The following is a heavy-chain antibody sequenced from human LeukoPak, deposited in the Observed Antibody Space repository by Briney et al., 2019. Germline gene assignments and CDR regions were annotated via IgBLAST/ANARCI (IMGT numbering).Heavy chain of an antibody. D-gene: IGHD2-2*01. CDR3: ARDLFVPAVPYYYYYMDV. CDR2: IYTSGST. Sequence: SETLSLTCTVSGGSISSYYWSWIRQPAGKGLGWIGRIYTSGSTNYNPSLKSRVTMSVDTSKNQFSLKLSSVTAADTAVYYCARDLFVPAVPYYYYYMDVWGKGTTVTVSS. V-gene: IGHV4-4*07. CDR1: GGSISSYY. J-gene: IGHJ6*03.